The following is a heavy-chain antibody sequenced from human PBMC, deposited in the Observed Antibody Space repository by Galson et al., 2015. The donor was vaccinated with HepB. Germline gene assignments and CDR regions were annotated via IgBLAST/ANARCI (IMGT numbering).Heavy chain of an antibody. Sequence: SVKVSCKASGGTFSSYAISWVRQAPGQGLEWMGGIIPIFGTANYAQKFQGRVTITADESTSTAYMELSSLRSEDTAVYYCARFRANWLFFAFDIWGQGTMVTVSS. CDR3: ARFRANWLFFAFDI. J-gene: IGHJ3*02. CDR2: IIPIFGTA. D-gene: IGHD3-10*01. V-gene: IGHV1-69*13. CDR1: GGTFSSYA.